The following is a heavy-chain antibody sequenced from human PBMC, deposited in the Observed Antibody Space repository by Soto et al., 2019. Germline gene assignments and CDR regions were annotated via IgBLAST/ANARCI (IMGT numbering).Heavy chain of an antibody. D-gene: IGHD3-22*01. CDR2: IIPIFGTA. J-gene: IGHJ4*02. Sequence: SVKVSCKASGGTFSSYAISWVRQAPGQGLEWMGGIIPIFGTANYAQKFQGRVTITADESTSTAYMELSSLRSEDTAVYYCARDLTYYYHSSGYFDYWGQGTLVTVSS. CDR3: ARDLTYYYHSSGYFDY. CDR1: GGTFSSYA. V-gene: IGHV1-69*13.